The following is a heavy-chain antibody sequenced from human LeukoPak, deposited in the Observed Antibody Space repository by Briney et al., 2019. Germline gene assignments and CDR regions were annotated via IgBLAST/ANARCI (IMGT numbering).Heavy chain of an antibody. D-gene: IGHD6-19*01. CDR3: ARGPPYSSGWYAPFYGMDV. Sequence: GASVKVSCKASGYTFTGYYMHWVRQAPGQGLEWMGWINPNSGGTNYAQKFQGRVTMTRDTSISTAYMELSRLRSDDTAVYYCARGPPYSSGWYAPFYGMDVWGQGTTVTVSS. CDR2: INPNSGGT. V-gene: IGHV1-2*02. CDR1: GYTFTGYY. J-gene: IGHJ6*02.